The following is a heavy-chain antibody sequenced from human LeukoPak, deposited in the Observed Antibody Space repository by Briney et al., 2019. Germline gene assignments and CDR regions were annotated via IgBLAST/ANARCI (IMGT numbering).Heavy chain of an antibody. CDR1: GYSISSGHY. CDR2: IYHSGST. V-gene: IGHV4-38-2*02. J-gene: IGHJ5*02. D-gene: IGHD3-22*01. CDR3: ARDGVVAINWFDP. Sequence: KPSETLSLSCTVSGYSISSGHYWGWIRHPPGKGLEWIGSIYHSGSTYYNPSLKSRVTISVDTSKNQFSLKLSSVTAADTAVYYCARDGVVAINWFDPWGQGTLVTVSS.